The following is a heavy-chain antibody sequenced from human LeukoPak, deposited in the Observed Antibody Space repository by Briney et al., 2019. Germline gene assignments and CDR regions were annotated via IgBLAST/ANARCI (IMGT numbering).Heavy chain of an antibody. V-gene: IGHV3-30*18. CDR3: AKDQIGWAPGYSSGPLDS. Sequence: GRSLRLSCAASGFTFTTYGIHWVRQAPGKGLEWVAVTSYDGSNKDYADSVKGRFAISRDNSKSTLSLQMNSLRTEDTAVYYCAKDQIGWAPGYSSGPLDSWGQGTLVIVSS. CDR2: TSYDGSNK. D-gene: IGHD6-19*01. CDR1: GFTFTTYG. J-gene: IGHJ4*02.